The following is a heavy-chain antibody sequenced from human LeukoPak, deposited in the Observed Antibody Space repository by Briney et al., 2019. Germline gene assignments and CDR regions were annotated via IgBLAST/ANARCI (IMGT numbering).Heavy chain of an antibody. J-gene: IGHJ4*02. Sequence: GGSLRLSCAASGFTFSSYAMHWVRQAPGKGLEWVAVISYDGSNKYYADSVKGRFTISRDNSENTLYLQMNSLRAEDTAVYYCARAPKRALGELSLAIDYWGQGTLVTVSS. D-gene: IGHD3-16*02. CDR2: ISYDGSNK. V-gene: IGHV3-30-3*01. CDR3: ARAPKRALGELSLAIDY. CDR1: GFTFSSYA.